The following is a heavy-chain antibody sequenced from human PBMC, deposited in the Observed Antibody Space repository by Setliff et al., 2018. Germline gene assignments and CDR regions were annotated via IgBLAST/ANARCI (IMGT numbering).Heavy chain of an antibody. Sequence: SETLSLTCTVSGASINSGTYYWAWIRQPPGKGLEWIGSLHRVGTFFYNPSLVSRATLSLDTSRNQFSLKLSSVTAADTAVYYCARGGERYHSASWGQGTLVTVSS. CDR2: LHRVGTF. V-gene: IGHV4-39*07. CDR1: GASINSGTYY. J-gene: IGHJ4*02. D-gene: IGHD1-1*01. CDR3: ARGGERYHSAS.